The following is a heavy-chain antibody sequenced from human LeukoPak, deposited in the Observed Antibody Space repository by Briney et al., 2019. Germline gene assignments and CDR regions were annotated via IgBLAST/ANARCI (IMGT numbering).Heavy chain of an antibody. CDR2: IYYSGST. CDR3: ARRIAAPTYFDY. V-gene: IGHV4-59*11. CDR1: GGSISTHY. D-gene: IGHD6-13*01. Sequence: ASETLSLTCTVSGGSISTHYWSWIRQPPGKGLEWIGYIYYSGSTNYNPSLKSRVTISVDTSKNQFSPKLTSVTAADSAVYYCARRIAAPTYFDYWGQGTLVTVSS. J-gene: IGHJ4*02.